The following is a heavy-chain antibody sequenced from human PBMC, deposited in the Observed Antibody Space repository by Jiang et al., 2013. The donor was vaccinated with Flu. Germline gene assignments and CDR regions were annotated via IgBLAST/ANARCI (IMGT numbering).Heavy chain of an antibody. Sequence: GAEVKKPGESLRISCKGSGYIFTSYWISWVRQMPGKGLEWMGIVYPGDSDTRYIPSFQGQVTISVDKSINTAYLQLSSLKASDTAMYYCARRGYYDGGYYYAGGFHYWGQGTLVTVSS. CDR2: VYPGDSDT. D-gene: IGHD3-22*01. V-gene: IGHV5-51*01. CDR3: ARRGYYDGGYYYAGGFHY. J-gene: IGHJ4*02. CDR1: GYIFTSYW.